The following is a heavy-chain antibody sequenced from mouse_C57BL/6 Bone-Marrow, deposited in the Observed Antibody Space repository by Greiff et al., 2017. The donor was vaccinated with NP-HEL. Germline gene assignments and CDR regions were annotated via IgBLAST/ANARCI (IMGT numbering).Heavy chain of an antibody. Sequence: QVQLQQSGAELVRPGTSVKVSCKASGYAFTNYLIEWVKQRPGQGLEWIGVINPGSGGTNYNEKFKGKATLTADKSSSTAYMQLSSLTSEDSAVYFCARYNGYYDYYAMDYWGQGTSVTVSS. CDR3: ARYNGYYDYYAMDY. D-gene: IGHD2-3*01. J-gene: IGHJ4*01. V-gene: IGHV1-54*01. CDR1: GYAFTNYL. CDR2: INPGSGGT.